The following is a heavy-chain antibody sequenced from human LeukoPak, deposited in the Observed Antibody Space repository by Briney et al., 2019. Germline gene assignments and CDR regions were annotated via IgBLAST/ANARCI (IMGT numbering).Heavy chain of an antibody. Sequence: GGSLRLSCAASGFTFSSYAMHWVRQTPGKGLEYVAAISSNGGSTYYANSVKGRFTISRDNSKNTLYLQMGSLRAEDMAVYYCARGPGYCSSTSCYALGVWGQGTLVIVSS. CDR3: ARGPGYCSSTSCYALGV. CDR1: GFTFSSYA. V-gene: IGHV3-64*01. CDR2: ISSNGGST. D-gene: IGHD2-2*01. J-gene: IGHJ4*02.